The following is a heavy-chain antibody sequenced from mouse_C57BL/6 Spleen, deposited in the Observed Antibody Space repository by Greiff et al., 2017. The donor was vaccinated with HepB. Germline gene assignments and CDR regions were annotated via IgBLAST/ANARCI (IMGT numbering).Heavy chain of an antibody. V-gene: IGHV5-4*01. CDR3: ARGDYEGYAMDY. J-gene: IGHJ4*01. CDR2: ISDGGSYT. CDR1: GFTFSSYA. Sequence: EVQGVESGGGLVKPGGSLKLSCAASGFTFSSYAMSWVRQTPEKRLEWVATISDGGSYTYYPDNVKGRFTISRDNAKNNLYLQMSHLKYEDTAMYYCARGDYEGYAMDYWGQGTSVTVSS. D-gene: IGHD2-4*01.